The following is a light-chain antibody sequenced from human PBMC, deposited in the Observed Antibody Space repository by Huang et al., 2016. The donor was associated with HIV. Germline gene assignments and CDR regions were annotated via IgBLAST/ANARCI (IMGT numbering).Light chain of an antibody. CDR3: QQYNSWPLT. Sequence: EIVMTQSPTTLSVSPGVRATLSCRASQSVSSNLAWYQQGPGQAPRLLIYGASTRATGIPARFSGSGSGTQFTLTISSLQSGDFAVYYCQQYNSWPLTFGGGTKVDIK. CDR2: GAS. J-gene: IGKJ4*01. V-gene: IGKV3-15*01. CDR1: QSVSSN.